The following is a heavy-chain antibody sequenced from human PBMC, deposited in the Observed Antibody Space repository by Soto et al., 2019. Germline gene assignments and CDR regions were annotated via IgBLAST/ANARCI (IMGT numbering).Heavy chain of an antibody. J-gene: IGHJ4*02. Sequence: EVQLVESGGGLVQPGGSLRLSCAGSGFAFSSSWMHWVRQDPGKGLVWVSRINFDGSSADYADSVKGRFTISRDNAKNTLYLEMNRLRAEDTAVYHCARGPRGWCGFAYWGQGTLVTVSS. CDR2: INFDGSSA. D-gene: IGHD6-19*01. CDR3: ARGPRGWCGFAY. CDR1: GFAFSSSW. V-gene: IGHV3-74*01.